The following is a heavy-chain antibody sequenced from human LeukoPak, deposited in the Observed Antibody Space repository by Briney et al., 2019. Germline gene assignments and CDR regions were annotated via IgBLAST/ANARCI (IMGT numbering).Heavy chain of an antibody. V-gene: IGHV3-21*01. CDR3: ARATIFGWFDP. CDR1: GFTFSSYS. D-gene: IGHD3-9*01. Sequence: GGSLRLSCAASGFTFSSYSMNWVRQAPGKGLEWVSSISSNSSYIYYADSVKGRFTISRDNAKNSLYLQMNSLRAEDTAVYYCARATIFGWFDPRGQGTLVTVSS. CDR2: ISSNSSYI. J-gene: IGHJ5*02.